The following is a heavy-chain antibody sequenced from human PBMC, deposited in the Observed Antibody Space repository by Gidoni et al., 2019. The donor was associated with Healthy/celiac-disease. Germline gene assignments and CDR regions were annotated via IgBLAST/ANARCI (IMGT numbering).Heavy chain of an antibody. CDR1: GYTFTSYY. Sequence: QVQLVQSGAEVKKPGASVKVSCKASGYTFTSYYMHWVRQAPGQGLEWVGIINPSGGSTSYAQKFQGRVTMTRDTSTSTVYMELSSLRSEDTAVYYCARDSRIYYDTADGVDYWGQGTLVTVSS. V-gene: IGHV1-46*01. J-gene: IGHJ4*02. CDR2: INPSGGST. D-gene: IGHD3-22*01. CDR3: ARDSRIYYDTADGVDY.